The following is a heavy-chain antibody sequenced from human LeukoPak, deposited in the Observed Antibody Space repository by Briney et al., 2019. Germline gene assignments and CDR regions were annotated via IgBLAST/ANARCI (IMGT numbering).Heavy chain of an antibody. CDR1: GFTFSSYG. CDR3: ARFGRELSFWGFDP. D-gene: IGHD3-16*02. V-gene: IGHV3-30*02. J-gene: IGHJ5*02. CDR2: IRYDGSNK. Sequence: GGSLRLSCAASGFTFSSYGMHWVRQAPGKGLEWVAFIRYDGSNKYYADSVKGRFTISRDNSRNTLYLQMNSLRAEDTAVYYCARFGRELSFWGFDPWGQGTLVTVSS.